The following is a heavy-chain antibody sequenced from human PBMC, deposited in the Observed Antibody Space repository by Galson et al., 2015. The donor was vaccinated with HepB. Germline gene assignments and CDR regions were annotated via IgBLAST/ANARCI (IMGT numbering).Heavy chain of an antibody. CDR3: ASGGGCSSTSCFDY. V-gene: IGHV1-69*13. D-gene: IGHD2-2*01. J-gene: IGHJ4*02. Sequence: SVKVSCKASGGTFSSYAISWVRQAPGQGLEWMGGIIPIFGTANYAQKFQGRVTITADESTSTAYMELSSLRSEDTAVYYCASGGGCSSTSCFDYWGQGTLVTVSS. CDR2: IIPIFGTA. CDR1: GGTFSSYA.